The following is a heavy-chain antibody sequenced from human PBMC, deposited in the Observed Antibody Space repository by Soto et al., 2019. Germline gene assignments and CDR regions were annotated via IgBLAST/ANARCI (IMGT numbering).Heavy chain of an antibody. V-gene: IGHV1-46*01. J-gene: IGHJ6*02. CDR3: AESIAVNSGMDV. Sequence: QVQLVQSGAEVKKPGASVKVSCKASGYTFTSYYMHWVRQAPGQGLEWMGIINPSGGSTSYAQKFQGRVTMTRDTATSTVYMELSSLRSEDTAVYYCAESIAVNSGMDVWGQGTTVTVSS. D-gene: IGHD6-6*01. CDR1: GYTFTSYY. CDR2: INPSGGST.